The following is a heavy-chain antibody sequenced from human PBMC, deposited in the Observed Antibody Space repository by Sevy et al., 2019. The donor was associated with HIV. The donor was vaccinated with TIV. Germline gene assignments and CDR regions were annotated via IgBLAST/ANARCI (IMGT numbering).Heavy chain of an antibody. CDR2: ISSASSYR. CDR3: TRVDYYDTSASQY. J-gene: IGHJ4*02. V-gene: IGHV3-21*06. Sequence: PGGSLRLSCAASGFTFRDYSMNWVRQAPGQGLEWVSSISSASSYRKYGDSVKGRFTISRDNAKNLLYLDLNSLRVEDTAVYYCTRVDYYDTSASQYWGQGTLVTVSS. CDR1: GFTFRDYS. D-gene: IGHD3-22*01.